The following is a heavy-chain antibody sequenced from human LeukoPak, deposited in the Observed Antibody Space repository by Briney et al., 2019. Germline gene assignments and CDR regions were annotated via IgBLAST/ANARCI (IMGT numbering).Heavy chain of an antibody. J-gene: IGHJ4*02. CDR2: IYTSGST. CDR1: GGSISSGSYY. CDR3: ASGYCSSTSCYQGDY. D-gene: IGHD2-2*01. Sequence: SQTLSLTCTVSGGSISSGSYYWSWIRQPAGKGLEWIGRIYTSGSTYYNPSLKSRVTISVDTSKNQFSLKLSSVTAADTAVYYCASGYCSSTSCYQGDYWGQGTLVTVSS. V-gene: IGHV4-61*02.